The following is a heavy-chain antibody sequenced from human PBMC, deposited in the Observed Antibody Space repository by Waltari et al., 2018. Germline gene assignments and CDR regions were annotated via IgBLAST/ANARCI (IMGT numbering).Heavy chain of an antibody. CDR1: GGSISSYY. V-gene: IGHV4-59*01. J-gene: IGHJ2*01. CDR2: IYYRGST. CDR3: ARVPAVTGDWYFDL. D-gene: IGHD4-4*01. Sequence: QVQLQESGPGLVKPSETLSLTCTVSGGSISSYYWSWIRQPPGKGLEWIGYIYYRGSTNYNPSLKSRVTISVDTSKNQFSLKLSSVTAADTAVYYCARVPAVTGDWYFDLWGRGTLVTVSS.